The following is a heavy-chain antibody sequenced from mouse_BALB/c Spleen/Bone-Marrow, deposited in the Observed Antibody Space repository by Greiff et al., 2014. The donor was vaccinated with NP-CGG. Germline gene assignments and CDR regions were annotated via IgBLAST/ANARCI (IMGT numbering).Heavy chain of an antibody. CDR2: INPSNGRT. V-gene: IGHV1S81*02. J-gene: IGHJ3*01. CDR1: GYSFTTYW. Sequence: VKLQESGAELVKPGASVRLSCKASGYSFTTYWIHWVKQRPGQGLEWIGEINPSNGRTNYNEKLKSKATLTVDKSSSTAYMQLSSLTSEDSAVYYCARYDGPAWFAYWGQGTLVTVSA. CDR3: ARYDGPAWFAY. D-gene: IGHD2-3*01.